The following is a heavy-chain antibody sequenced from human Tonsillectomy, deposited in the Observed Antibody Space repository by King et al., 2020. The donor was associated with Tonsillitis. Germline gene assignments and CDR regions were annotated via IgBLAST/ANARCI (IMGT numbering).Heavy chain of an antibody. Sequence: VQLVESGGGLVKPGGSLRLSCAASGFTFSSYNMNWVRQAPGKGLEWVSCISCTSSYIYYADSVKGRFTISRDNAKNSLYLQMNSLRAEDTAVYYCARSIGFGDYISGGNPPGYWGQGTLVTVSS. V-gene: IGHV3-21*01. CDR3: ARSIGFGDYISGGNPPGY. CDR2: ISCTSSYI. D-gene: IGHD3-10*01. CDR1: GFTFSSYN. J-gene: IGHJ4*02.